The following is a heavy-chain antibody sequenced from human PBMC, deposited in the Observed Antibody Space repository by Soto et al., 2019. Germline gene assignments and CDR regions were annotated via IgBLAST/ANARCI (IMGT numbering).Heavy chain of an antibody. J-gene: IGHJ6*03. Sequence: SENLSLTCTVSDGSISSSNYYWDWLRQPPGKGLEWIGSVFYGGNTYYNPSLKSRVTMSVDTSKNQFSLTLNSVTAADTATYYCARGGISHWAYFYSTDVWDRGTTVTVSS. CDR3: ARGGISHWAYFYSTDV. CDR2: VFYGGNT. D-gene: IGHD2-21*01. V-gene: IGHV4-39*01. CDR1: DGSISSSNYY.